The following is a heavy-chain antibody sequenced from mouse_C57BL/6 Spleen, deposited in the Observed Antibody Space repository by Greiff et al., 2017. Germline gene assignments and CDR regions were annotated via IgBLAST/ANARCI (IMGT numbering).Heavy chain of an antibody. CDR1: GYTFTSSW. D-gene: IGHD2-4*01. Sequence: QVQLQQPGAELVKPGASVKMSCKASGYTFTSSWITWVKQRPGHGLEWVGDIYPGRGSTNYNEKFNSKATLTVDTSTSTAYMQLSSLTSEDSAVYYCARWDYDYDDWAMDDWGQGTSVTVSS. CDR2: IYPGRGST. V-gene: IGHV1-55*01. CDR3: ARWDYDYDDWAMDD. J-gene: IGHJ4*01.